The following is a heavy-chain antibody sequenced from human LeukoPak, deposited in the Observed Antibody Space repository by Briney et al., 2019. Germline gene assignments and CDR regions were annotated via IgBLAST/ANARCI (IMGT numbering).Heavy chain of an antibody. Sequence: GGSLRLSCAASGFTFSHYAMSWVRQAPGKGLEWVSGISGSGGSTYYADSVRGRFTISRDNSKDTLYLQVSSLRAEDTAVYYCARGHYYDSSGYHPYWGQGTLVTVSS. D-gene: IGHD3-22*01. CDR1: GFTFSHYA. V-gene: IGHV3-23*01. CDR2: ISGSGGST. J-gene: IGHJ4*02. CDR3: ARGHYYDSSGYHPY.